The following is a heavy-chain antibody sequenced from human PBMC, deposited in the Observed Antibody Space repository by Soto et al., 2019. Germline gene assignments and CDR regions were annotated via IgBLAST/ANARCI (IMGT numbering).Heavy chain of an antibody. D-gene: IGHD2-8*02. V-gene: IGHV4-59*01. Sequence: SETLSLTCSVSGASISSYYWSWIRQTPGKGLEWIGYIHKSGSTNYNPSLKSRVTTSLDTAKNQFSLKLSSVTAADTAVYYRARGYYAGGPIDYWGQGILVTVSS. CDR2: IHKSGST. CDR1: GASISSYY. CDR3: ARGYYAGGPIDY. J-gene: IGHJ4*02.